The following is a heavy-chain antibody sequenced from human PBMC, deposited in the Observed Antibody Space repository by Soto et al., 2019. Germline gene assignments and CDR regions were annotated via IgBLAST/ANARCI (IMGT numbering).Heavy chain of an antibody. CDR1: GFTFSSYS. CDR3: ASSRWRFWEWLAGAMDV. V-gene: IGHV3-21*01. Sequence: VGSLRLSCAASGFTFSSYSMNWVRQAPGKGLEWVSSISSSSSYIYYADSVKGRFTISRDNAKNSLYLQMNSLRAGDTAVYYCASSRWRFWEWLAGAMDVCGQRTTVTVSS. D-gene: IGHD3-3*01. J-gene: IGHJ6*02. CDR2: ISSSSSYI.